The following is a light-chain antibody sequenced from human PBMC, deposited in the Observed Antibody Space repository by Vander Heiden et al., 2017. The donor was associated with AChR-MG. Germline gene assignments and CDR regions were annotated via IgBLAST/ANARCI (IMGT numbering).Light chain of an antibody. V-gene: IGLV3-21*04. CDR3: QVWDRSGDHVV. J-gene: IGLJ3*02. CDR1: NLGNKA. Sequence: SYVLTQPPSVSVAPGETARITCEGNNLGNKAVHWYHQKAGQAPEVVIFYDNDRPSGIPERFSGSNSGNTATLTIDRVEAGDEADFFCQVWDRSGDHVVFGGGTKLAVL. CDR2: YDN.